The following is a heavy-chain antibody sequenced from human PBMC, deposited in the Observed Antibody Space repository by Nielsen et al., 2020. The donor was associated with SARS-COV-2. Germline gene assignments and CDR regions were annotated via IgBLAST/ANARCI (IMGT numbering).Heavy chain of an antibody. CDR1: GFTFSSYW. V-gene: IGHV3-9*01. CDR3: TLLQEHL. CDR2: ISWNSGSI. J-gene: IGHJ6*01. Sequence: SCAASGFTFSSYWMSWVRQAPGKGLEWVSGISWNSGSIGYADSVKGRFTISRDNAKNSLYLQMNSLHQGPIGLPPGTLLQEHLWG.